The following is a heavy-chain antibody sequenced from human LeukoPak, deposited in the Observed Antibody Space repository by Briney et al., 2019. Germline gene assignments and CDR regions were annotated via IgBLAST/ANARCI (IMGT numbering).Heavy chain of an antibody. V-gene: IGHV3-21*01. D-gene: IGHD6-13*01. Sequence: GGSLRLSCAASGFTFSSHSMNWVRQAPGKRLEWVSSISSSSSYIYYADSVKGRFTISRDNAKTSLYLQMTSLRAEDTAVYYCARALYRLQLVQLGDAFDIWGQGTMVTVSS. CDR3: ARALYRLQLVQLGDAFDI. J-gene: IGHJ3*02. CDR1: GFTFSSHS. CDR2: ISSSSSYI.